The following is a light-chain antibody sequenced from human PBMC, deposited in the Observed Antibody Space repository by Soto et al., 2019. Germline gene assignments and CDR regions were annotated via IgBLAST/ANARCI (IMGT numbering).Light chain of an antibody. CDR1: QSVSSN. CDR2: GAS. Sequence: EIVMTQSPATLSVSPGERATLSCRASQSVSSNLAWYQQKPGQAPRLLIYGASTSATGIPARFSGSGSGTEFTLTISSLQSEDFAVYYCQQYNNWPPERTFGQGTKVEIK. J-gene: IGKJ1*01. V-gene: IGKV3-15*01. CDR3: QQYNNWPPERT.